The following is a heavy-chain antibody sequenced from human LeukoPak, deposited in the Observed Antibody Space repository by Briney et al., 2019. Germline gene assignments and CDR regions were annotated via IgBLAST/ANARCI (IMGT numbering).Heavy chain of an antibody. Sequence: PGGSLRLSCAASGFTFSSYSMNWVRQAPGKGLEWVSYISSSSSTIYYADSVKGRFTISRDNAKDSLYLQMNSLRAEDTAVYYCARDLYDAFDIWGQGTMVTVSS. J-gene: IGHJ3*02. CDR1: GFTFSSYS. CDR3: ARDLYDAFDI. V-gene: IGHV3-48*04. CDR2: ISSSSSTI.